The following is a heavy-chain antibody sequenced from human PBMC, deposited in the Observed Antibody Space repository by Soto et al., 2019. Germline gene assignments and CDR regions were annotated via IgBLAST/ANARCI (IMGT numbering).Heavy chain of an antibody. V-gene: IGHV3-33*01. J-gene: IGHJ4*02. Sequence: PGGSLRLSCAASGFTFSSYGMHWVRQAPGKGLEWVAVIWHDGSNEYYADSVKGRFTISRDNSKNTLYLQMNSLRAEDTAVYYCARDRYSGYGRLYYFDYWGQGTLVTVSS. CDR3: ARDRYSGYGRLYYFDY. CDR1: GFTFSSYG. D-gene: IGHD5-12*01. CDR2: IWHDGSNE.